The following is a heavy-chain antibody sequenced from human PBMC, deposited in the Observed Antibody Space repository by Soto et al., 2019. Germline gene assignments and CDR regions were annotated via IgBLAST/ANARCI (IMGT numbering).Heavy chain of an antibody. Sequence: GASVKVSCKASGGTFSSYAISWVRQAPGQGLEWMGGIIPIFGTANYAQKFQGRVTITADESTSTAYMELSSLRSEDTAVYYCASFGRGLYPLDYWGQGTLVTVSS. CDR3: ASFGRGLYPLDY. V-gene: IGHV1-69*13. D-gene: IGHD2-2*02. CDR2: IIPIFGTA. CDR1: GGTFSSYA. J-gene: IGHJ4*02.